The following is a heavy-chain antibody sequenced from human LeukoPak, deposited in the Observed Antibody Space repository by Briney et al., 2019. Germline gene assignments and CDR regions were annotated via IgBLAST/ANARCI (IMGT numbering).Heavy chain of an antibody. CDR3: AREGGYNPPYYFDY. V-gene: IGHV4-39*07. J-gene: IGHJ4*02. CDR2: IQYSGNT. D-gene: IGHD5-24*01. CDR1: GDSIRSSSYY. Sequence: SETLSLTCTVSGDSIRSSSYYWGWIRQPPGKGLEWIGSIQYSGNTYYNPSLKSRVIISVDTPKNQFSLKVKSVTAADTAVYYCAREGGYNPPYYFDYWGQGTLVTVSS.